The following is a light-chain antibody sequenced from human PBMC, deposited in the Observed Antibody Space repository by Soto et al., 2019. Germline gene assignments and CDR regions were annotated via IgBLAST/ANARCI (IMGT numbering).Light chain of an antibody. V-gene: IGKV1-12*01. J-gene: IGKJ4*01. CDR1: QAIGTW. CDR3: QHSTSFPLT. Sequence: DIQMTQSPSSVSASVGDRVTISCRASQAIGTWLAWYQQKPGKAPKLLIYSASTLESGVPPRFSGSSSGTDFTLTIISLQPEDFATYYCQHSTSFPLTFGGGTKVDI. CDR2: SAS.